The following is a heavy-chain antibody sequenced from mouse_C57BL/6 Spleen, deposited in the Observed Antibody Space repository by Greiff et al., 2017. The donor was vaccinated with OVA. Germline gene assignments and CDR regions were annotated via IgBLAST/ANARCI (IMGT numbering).Heavy chain of an antibody. J-gene: IGHJ4*01. Sequence: VKLVESGPELVKPGASVKISCKASGYAFSSSWMNWVKQRPGKGLEWIGRIYPGDGDTNYNGKFKGKATLTADKSSSTAYMQLSSLTSEDSAVYFCARGLLRYPYAMDYWGQGTSVTVSS. CDR2: IYPGDGDT. D-gene: IGHD1-1*01. CDR1: GYAFSSSW. V-gene: IGHV1-82*01. CDR3: ARGLLRYPYAMDY.